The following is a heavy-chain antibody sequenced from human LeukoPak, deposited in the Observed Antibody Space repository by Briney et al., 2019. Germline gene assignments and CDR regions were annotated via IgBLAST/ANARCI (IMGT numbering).Heavy chain of an antibody. CDR1: GGSISSYY. V-gene: IGHV4-59*01. CDR3: ARDLPVGPFAFDI. Sequence: SETLSLTCTVSGGSISSYYWSWIRQPPGKGLEWIGYIYYSGSTNYNPSLKSRVTISVDTSKNQFSLKLSSVTAADTAVYYCARDLPVGPFAFDIWGQGTMVTVSS. D-gene: IGHD3-16*01. J-gene: IGHJ3*02. CDR2: IYYSGST.